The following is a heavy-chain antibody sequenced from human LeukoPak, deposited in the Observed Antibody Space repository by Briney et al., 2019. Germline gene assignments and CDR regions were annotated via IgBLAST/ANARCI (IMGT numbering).Heavy chain of an antibody. CDR2: IKSKTDGGTT. J-gene: IGHJ4*02. CDR3: TTGNWGSFSY. Sequence: AGGSLRLFCAASGFTFNTYSMNWVRQAPGKGLEWVGRIKSKTDGGTTDYVAPVKGRFTISRDDSKYTLYLQVNSLKTEDTAVYYCTTGNWGSFSYWGQGTLVTVSS. D-gene: IGHD7-27*01. V-gene: IGHV3-15*01. CDR1: GFTFNTYS.